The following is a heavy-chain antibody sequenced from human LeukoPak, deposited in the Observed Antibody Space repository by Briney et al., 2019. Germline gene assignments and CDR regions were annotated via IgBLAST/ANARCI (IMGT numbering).Heavy chain of an antibody. Sequence: GGSLRLSCAASGFTFSSYGMNWVRQAPGKGLEWVTFIRYDGSDKYYEESVKGRITISRDNSKNTLYLQMNSLRAEDTAVYYCAKDSESYDSSGSTIDYWGQGTLVTVSS. CDR3: AKDSESYDSSGSTIDY. CDR1: GFTFSSYG. CDR2: IRYDGSDK. D-gene: IGHD3-22*01. J-gene: IGHJ4*02. V-gene: IGHV3-30*02.